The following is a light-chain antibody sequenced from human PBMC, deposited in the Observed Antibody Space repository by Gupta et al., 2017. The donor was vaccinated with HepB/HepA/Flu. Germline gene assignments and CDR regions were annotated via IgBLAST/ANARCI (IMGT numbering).Light chain of an antibody. V-gene: IGKV4-1*01. CDR2: WAS. J-gene: IGKJ1*01. CDR1: QSGLYSCKNKNY. CDR3: QQYDSTPRT. Sequence: DFVLTQSPDSVAVSLGERATISCKSSQSGLYSCKNKNYLAWFQQKPGQPPKLLIYWASTRESGVPDRFSGRGSGTDFALTISSLQAEDVAVYYCQQYDSTPRTFGQGTKVEIK.